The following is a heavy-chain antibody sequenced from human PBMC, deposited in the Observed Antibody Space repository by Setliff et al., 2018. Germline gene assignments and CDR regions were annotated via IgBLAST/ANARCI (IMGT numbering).Heavy chain of an antibody. Sequence: GASVKVSCKASGYMFKSYGVTWMRQAPGQGPEWMGWISPYNDNTNSAEKFQDRITITTDTSTSTSYMELRSLRSDDTAVYYCARGGVAAAGRKGVFEYWGQGTLVTVSS. CDR3: ARGGVAAAGRKGVFEY. CDR2: ISPYNDNT. V-gene: IGHV1-18*01. D-gene: IGHD6-13*01. CDR1: GYMFKSYG. J-gene: IGHJ4*02.